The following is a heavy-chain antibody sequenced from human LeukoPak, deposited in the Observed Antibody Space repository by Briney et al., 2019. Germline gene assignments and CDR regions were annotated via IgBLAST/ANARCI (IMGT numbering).Heavy chain of an antibody. CDR1: GFTFSSYW. Sequence: TGGSLRLSCAAPGFTFSSYWMHWVRHAPGKGLVWVSRINSDGSSTSYADSVKGRFTISRDNAKNTLYLQMNSLRAEDTAVYYCARVPFDYYDSSGPFDYWGQGTLVTVSS. CDR3: ARVPFDYYDSSGPFDY. V-gene: IGHV3-74*01. D-gene: IGHD3-22*01. J-gene: IGHJ4*02. CDR2: INSDGSST.